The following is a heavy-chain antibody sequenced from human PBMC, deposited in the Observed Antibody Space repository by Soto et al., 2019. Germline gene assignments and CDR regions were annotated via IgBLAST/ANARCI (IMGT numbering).Heavy chain of an antibody. CDR2: LSNSDNTA. CDR3: AKASLGWPYGMDV. CDR1: GITFSSHV. J-gene: IGHJ6*02. Sequence: EVQLLESGGGLVQPGGSLRLSCAASGITFSSHVMTWVRQAPGKGLEWVSSLSNSDNTAYYADSVKGRFTISRDISKNTLYLQMRSLRVDDTAVSYCAKASLGWPYGMDVWGQGTTVTV. V-gene: IGHV3-23*01.